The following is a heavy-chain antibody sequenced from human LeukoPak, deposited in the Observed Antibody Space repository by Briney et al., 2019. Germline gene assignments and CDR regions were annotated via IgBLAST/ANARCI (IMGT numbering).Heavy chain of an antibody. J-gene: IGHJ6*02. CDR3: ASWQDYDFWSGYGPGDYYYGMDV. CDR1: GYTFTNYY. V-gene: IGHV1-46*01. Sequence: ASVKVSCKASGYTFTNYYMHWVRQAPGQGLEWMGIINPSGGSTSYAQKFQGRVTMTRDTSTSTVYMELSSLRSEDTAVYYCASWQDYDFWSGYGPGDYYYGMDVWGQGTTVTVSS. CDR2: INPSGGST. D-gene: IGHD3-3*01.